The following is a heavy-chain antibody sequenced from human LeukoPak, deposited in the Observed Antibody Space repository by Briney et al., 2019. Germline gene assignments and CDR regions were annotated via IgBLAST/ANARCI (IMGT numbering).Heavy chain of an antibody. Sequence: ASVKVSCKASGYSFTGYYMHWVRQAPGQGLEWMGWINPNSGGTKYAQKFKGRVTMTRDTSISTAYMELSRLRSDDTAVYYCARVDTAMVAGGGDYWGQGTLVTVSS. D-gene: IGHD5-18*01. CDR3: ARVDTAMVAGGGDY. CDR1: GYSFTGYY. V-gene: IGHV1-2*02. CDR2: INPNSGGT. J-gene: IGHJ4*02.